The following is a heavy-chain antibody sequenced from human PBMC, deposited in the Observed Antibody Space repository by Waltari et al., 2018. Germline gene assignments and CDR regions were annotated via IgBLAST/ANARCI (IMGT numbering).Heavy chain of an antibody. CDR1: GASFSDYY. CDR3: TRGGNYDFWSHRPFVDP. Sequence: QVQLQQWGAGLLGPSETLSLTCAVYGASFSDYYWGWVRQPPGKGLEWIGQIRHPGSTNYNPSLKSRVTISIDTPMSQFSLRLSSVTAADTALYFCTRGGNYDFWSHRPFVDPWGQGTLVTVSS. V-gene: IGHV4-34*01. J-gene: IGHJ5*02. D-gene: IGHD3-3*01. CDR2: IRHPGST.